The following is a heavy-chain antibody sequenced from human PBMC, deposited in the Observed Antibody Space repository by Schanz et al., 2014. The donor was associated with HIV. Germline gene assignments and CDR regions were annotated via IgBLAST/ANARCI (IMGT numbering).Heavy chain of an antibody. V-gene: IGHV3-23*04. Sequence: VQLVESGGGVVQPGGSLRLSCAASGFSFSTYGIHWVRQAPGKGLEWVSSISESGGRTYYADSVNGRFTISRDNSKNTLYLQMTTLRTEDTAVYYCAKPEYDSSGNSQSHFDYWGQGTLVTVSS. CDR2: ISESGGRT. CDR3: AKPEYDSSGNSQSHFDY. D-gene: IGHD3-22*01. J-gene: IGHJ4*02. CDR1: GFSFSTYG.